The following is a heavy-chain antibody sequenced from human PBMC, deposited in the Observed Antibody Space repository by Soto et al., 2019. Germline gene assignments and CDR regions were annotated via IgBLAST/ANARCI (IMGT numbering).Heavy chain of an antibody. J-gene: IGHJ6*03. V-gene: IGHV4-59*01. D-gene: IGHD2-15*01. CDR2: IYYSGST. CDR1: GGSISSYY. CDR3: ARRGGYFNYYYYYYMDV. Sequence: SETLSLTCTVSGGSISSYYWSWIRQPPGKGLEWIGYIYYSGSTNYNPSLKSRVTISVDTSKNQFSLKLSSVTAADTAVYYCARRGGYFNYYYYYYMDVWGKGTTVTVSS.